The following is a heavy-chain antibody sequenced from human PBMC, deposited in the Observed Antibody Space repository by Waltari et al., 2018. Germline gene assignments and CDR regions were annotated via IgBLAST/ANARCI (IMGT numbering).Heavy chain of an antibody. CDR2: IKSKRDGGKT. Sequence: DVQLVESGGGLVKPGGSLRLSCAGSGFTFSYACMTWVRQGPGKGGGLVGRIKSKRDGGKTDYSAPVKGRFISSREDSENTLYLQRNNVETEDTAVYYCSSDRVGQYNWNDSDFDYWGQGTLVTVSS. CDR3: SSDRVGQYNWNDSDFDY. J-gene: IGHJ4*02. V-gene: IGHV3-15*01. D-gene: IGHD1-20*01. CDR1: GFTFSYAC.